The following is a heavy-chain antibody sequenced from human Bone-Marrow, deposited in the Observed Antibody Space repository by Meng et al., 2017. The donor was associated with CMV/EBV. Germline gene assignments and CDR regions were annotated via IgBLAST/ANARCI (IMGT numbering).Heavy chain of an antibody. J-gene: IGHJ6*02. CDR1: GYTFTGYY. CDR2: INPNSGGT. V-gene: IGHV1-2*02. D-gene: IGHD6-13*01. CDR3: ARERVEQQLVSGTEGMDV. Sequence: ASVKVSCKASGYTFTGYYMHWVRQAPGQGLEWMGWINPNSGGTNYAQKFQGRVTMTRDTSISTAYMELSRLRSEDTAVYYCARERVEQQLVSGTEGMDVWGQGTTVTVSS.